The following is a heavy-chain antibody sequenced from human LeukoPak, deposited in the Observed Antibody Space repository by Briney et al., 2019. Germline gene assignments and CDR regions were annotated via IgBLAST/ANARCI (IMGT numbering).Heavy chain of an antibody. CDR1: GFTFSSYG. CDR3: AKGYSSGWYYFDY. J-gene: IGHJ4*02. D-gene: IGHD6-19*01. Sequence: GGTLRLSCAASGFTFSSYGMSWVRQAPGKGLEWVSAISGSSGSTYYADSVKGRFTISRDNSKSTLYLQMNSLRAEDTAVYYCAKGYSSGWYYFDYWGQGTLVTVSS. V-gene: IGHV3-23*01. CDR2: ISGSSGST.